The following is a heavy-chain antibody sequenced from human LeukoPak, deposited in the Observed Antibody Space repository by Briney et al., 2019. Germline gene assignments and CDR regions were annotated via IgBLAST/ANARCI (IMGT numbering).Heavy chain of an antibody. D-gene: IGHD3-16*02. Sequence: PGGSLRLSCAASGFTFSTYGMHWARQAPGKGLEWVTFIRSDGSNKYYADSVKGRFTISRDNSKNTLYLQMNSLRSEDTAVYYCAKDIHVWGSYRWGSIDSWGQGNLVTVSS. CDR2: IRSDGSNK. CDR1: GFTFSTYG. V-gene: IGHV3-30*02. J-gene: IGHJ4*02. CDR3: AKDIHVWGSYRWGSIDS.